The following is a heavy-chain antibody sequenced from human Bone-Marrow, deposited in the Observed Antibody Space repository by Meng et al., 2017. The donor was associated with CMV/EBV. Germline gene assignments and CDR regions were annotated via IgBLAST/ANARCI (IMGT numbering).Heavy chain of an antibody. CDR2: IRYDGSNK. J-gene: IGHJ6*02. V-gene: IGHV3-30*02. D-gene: IGHD6-6*01. Sequence: GGSFRFSCAASGFTFSSYGIHWVRQAPGKGLEWVAFIRYDGSNKYYADSVKGRFTISRDNSKNTLYLQMNSLRAEDTAVYYCAKDSSSSNSLYGMDVWGQGTTVTVSS. CDR3: AKDSSSSNSLYGMDV. CDR1: GFTFSSYG.